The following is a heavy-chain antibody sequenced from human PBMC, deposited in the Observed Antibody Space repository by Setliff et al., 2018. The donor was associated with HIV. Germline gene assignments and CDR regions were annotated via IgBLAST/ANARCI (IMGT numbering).Heavy chain of an antibody. CDR2: INPNGGGT. D-gene: IGHD6-13*01. Sequence: ASVKVSCKASGYTFTGYYMHWVRQAPGQGLEWMGWINPNGGGTNYAQKFQGRVTMTRDTSISTAYMELSRVKSDDTAVYYCARGSGYTRSWVPGGSWGQGTMVTVSS. J-gene: IGHJ3*01. CDR3: ARGSGYTRSWVPGGS. CDR1: GYTFTGYY. V-gene: IGHV1-2*02.